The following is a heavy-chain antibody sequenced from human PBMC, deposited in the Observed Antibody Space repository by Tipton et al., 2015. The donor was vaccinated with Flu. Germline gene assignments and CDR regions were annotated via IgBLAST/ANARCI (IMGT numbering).Heavy chain of an antibody. Sequence: SLRLSCAASGFTFSIYAMSWVRQAPGKRLEWISAISGGGGGTYYADSVKGRFTIPRDNSKNTLYLRMNSLRAEDMAIYYCAKVIPEKVAGLDYWGQGTLVTVSS. J-gene: IGHJ4*02. V-gene: IGHV3-23*01. CDR3: AKVIPEKVAGLDY. D-gene: IGHD6-19*01. CDR2: ISGGGGGT. CDR1: GFTFSIYA.